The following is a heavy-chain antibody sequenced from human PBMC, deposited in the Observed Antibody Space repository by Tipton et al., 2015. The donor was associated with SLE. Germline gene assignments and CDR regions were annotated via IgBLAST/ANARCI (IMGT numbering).Heavy chain of an antibody. D-gene: IGHD3-22*01. Sequence: QVQLVQSGAEVKKPGSSVKVSCKASGGTFSSYAISWVRQAPGQGLEWMGGIIPIFGTANYAQKFQGRVTITADKSTSTAYMELSSLRSEDTAVYYCATSQMPYYDSSGYYSVWDQGTLVTVSS. J-gene: IGHJ4*02. V-gene: IGHV1-69*06. CDR1: GGTFSSYA. CDR3: ATSQMPYYDSSGYYSV. CDR2: IIPIFGTA.